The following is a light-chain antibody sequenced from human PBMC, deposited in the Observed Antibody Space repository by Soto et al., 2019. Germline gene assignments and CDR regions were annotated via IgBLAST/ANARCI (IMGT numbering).Light chain of an antibody. J-gene: IGKJ4*01. CDR3: QQYGGSRFT. CDR2: DGS. Sequence: EIVLTQSPDTLSLSPGQRATLSCRASQSVRSSLAWYQQKPGRAPRLLIYDGSIRATGIPDKFRGSGSGTTLTLTISRLDPEDFALYHCQQYGGSRFTFGGGTKVEIK. CDR1: QSVRSS. V-gene: IGKV3-20*01.